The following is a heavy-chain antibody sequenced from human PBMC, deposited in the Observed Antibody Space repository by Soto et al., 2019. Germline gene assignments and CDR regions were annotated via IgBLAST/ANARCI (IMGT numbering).Heavy chain of an antibody. Sequence: QVQLVQSGAEVKKSGASVKVSCKASGYTFTSYDINWVRQATGQGLEWMGWMNPNSGNTGYAQKFQGRVTMTRNTSISTAYMELSSLRYGDTAVYYRARERSAAGTGWFDPWGQGTLVTVSS. D-gene: IGHD6-13*01. CDR2: MNPNSGNT. V-gene: IGHV1-8*01. CDR1: GYTFTSYD. CDR3: ARERSAAGTGWFDP. J-gene: IGHJ5*02.